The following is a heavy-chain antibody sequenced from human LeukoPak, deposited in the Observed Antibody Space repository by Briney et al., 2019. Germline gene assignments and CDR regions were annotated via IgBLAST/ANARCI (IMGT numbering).Heavy chain of an antibody. CDR3: ARDPTQWLRYGYFDY. Sequence: PGGSLRLSCVASGFTFSSYWMHWVRQDPRKGLVWVSRINGDGRNINYADSVRGRFTISRDNAKNSLYLQMNSLRAEDTAVYYCARDPTQWLRYGYFDYWGQGILVTVSS. CDR1: GFTFSSYW. V-gene: IGHV3-74*01. CDR2: INGDGRNI. J-gene: IGHJ4*02. D-gene: IGHD5-12*01.